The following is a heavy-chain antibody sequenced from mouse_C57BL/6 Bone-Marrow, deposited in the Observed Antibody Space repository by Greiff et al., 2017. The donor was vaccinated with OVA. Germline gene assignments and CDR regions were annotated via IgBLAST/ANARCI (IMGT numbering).Heavy chain of an antibody. J-gene: IGHJ2*01. V-gene: IGHV5-4*01. D-gene: IGHD2-4*01. CDR2: ISDGGSYT. Sequence: EVKLMESGGGLVKPGGSLKLSCAASGFTFSSYAMSWVRQTPEKRLEWVATISDGGSYTYSPDNVKGRFTISRDNAKNNLYLQMSHMKSEDTAMYYCARDIGDDYDGGYWGQGTTLTVSS. CDR1: GFTFSSYA. CDR3: ARDIGDDYDGGY.